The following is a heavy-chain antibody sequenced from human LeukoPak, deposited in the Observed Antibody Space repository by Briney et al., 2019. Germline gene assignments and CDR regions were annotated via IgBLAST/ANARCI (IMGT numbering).Heavy chain of an antibody. J-gene: IGHJ3*02. CDR1: GFTFSSYT. CDR3: ARSQQLPLISHAFDI. D-gene: IGHD5-18*01. CDR2: ISSSSSYI. Sequence: GGSLRLSCAASGFTFSSYTMNWVRQAPGKGLKWVSSISSSSSYIYYADSVKGRFTISRDNAQNSLYLQMNSLRAEDTAVYYCARSQQLPLISHAFDIWGQGTLVTVSS. V-gene: IGHV3-21*01.